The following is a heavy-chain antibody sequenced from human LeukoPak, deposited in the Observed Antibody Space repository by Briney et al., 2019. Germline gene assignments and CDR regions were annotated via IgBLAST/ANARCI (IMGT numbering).Heavy chain of an antibody. Sequence: GGSLRLSCADSGFDFRNSAMIWVRQPPGKGPEWVSGIGSRDSDRHYADYVKGRFTISRDSSKNTLYLEMNSLRADDTAVYYCARDADDSSGYYLIKGAFDIWGQGTMVTVSS. CDR3: ARDADDSSGYYLIKGAFDI. D-gene: IGHD3-22*01. J-gene: IGHJ3*02. CDR1: GFDFRNSA. V-gene: IGHV3-23*01. CDR2: IGSRDSDR.